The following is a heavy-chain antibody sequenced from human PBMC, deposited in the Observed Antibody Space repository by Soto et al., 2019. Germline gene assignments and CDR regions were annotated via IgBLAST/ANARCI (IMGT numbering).Heavy chain of an antibody. V-gene: IGHV3-11*01. Sequence: QVQLVESGGGLVKPGGSLRLSCAASGFTFSDSYMSWIRQAPGKGLEWTSYITFSGNTVYYADSFKGRFTISRDKAKNSRYLQMNRLRAEDTAVYYCARVSWREKYGMDVWGQGTTVTVSS. CDR1: GFTFSDSY. CDR3: ARVSWREKYGMDV. CDR2: ITFSGNTV. J-gene: IGHJ6*02.